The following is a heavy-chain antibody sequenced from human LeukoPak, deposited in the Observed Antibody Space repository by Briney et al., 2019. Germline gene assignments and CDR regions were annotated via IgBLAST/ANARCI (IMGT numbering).Heavy chain of an antibody. D-gene: IGHD2-2*01. CDR2: ISSSSSYI. Sequence: GGSLRLSCAASGFTFSTCSINWVRQAPGKGLEWVSSISSSSSYIYYADSVKGRFTISRDNAKNSLYLQMNSLRAEDTAVYYCARDMIVVVLSGMDVWGKGTTVTVSS. CDR3: ARDMIVVVLSGMDV. J-gene: IGHJ6*04. CDR1: GFTFSTCS. V-gene: IGHV3-21*01.